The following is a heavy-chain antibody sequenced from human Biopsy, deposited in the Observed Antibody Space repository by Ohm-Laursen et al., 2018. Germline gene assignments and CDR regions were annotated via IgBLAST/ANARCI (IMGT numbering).Heavy chain of an antibody. D-gene: IGHD3-22*01. Sequence: VTLSFTCTGSGDSVTKYYWSWIRQATGQGLEWIGYIYYSGSTKYNPSLKSRVSVSVDTSKNQFSLRLSSVTAADTAVYFCARGGRYYYDSPDNWGQGTLVTVSS. CDR1: GDSVTKYY. CDR3: ARGGRYYYDSPDN. V-gene: IGHV4-59*02. CDR2: IYYSGST. J-gene: IGHJ4*02.